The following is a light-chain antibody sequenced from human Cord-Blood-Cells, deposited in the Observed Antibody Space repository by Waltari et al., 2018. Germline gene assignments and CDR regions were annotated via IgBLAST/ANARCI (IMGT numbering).Light chain of an antibody. V-gene: IGKV1-5*01. J-gene: IGKJ2*01. CDR3: QQYNSYSYT. CDR2: DAS. Sequence: DIQMTASPSTLSASVGDRVTITCRSSQSISSWLAWYQQKPGKAPKLLIYDASSMESGIPARFSGSGSGTEFTLTISSLQSDDFAAYYCQQYNSYSYTFGQGTKLEIK. CDR1: QSISSW.